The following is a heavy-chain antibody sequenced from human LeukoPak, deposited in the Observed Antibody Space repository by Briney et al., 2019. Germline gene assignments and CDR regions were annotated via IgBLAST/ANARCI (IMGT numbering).Heavy chain of an antibody. D-gene: IGHD1-20*01. CDR3: ARFHPITGTTADRNFDY. Sequence: SETLSLTCTVSGGSISSSSYYWGWIRQPPGKGLEWIGSIYYSGSTNYNPSLKSRVTISVDKSKNQFSLKLSSVTAADTAVYYCARFHPITGTTADRNFDYWGQGTLVTVSS. J-gene: IGHJ4*02. CDR1: GGSISSSSYY. V-gene: IGHV4-39*07. CDR2: IYYSGST.